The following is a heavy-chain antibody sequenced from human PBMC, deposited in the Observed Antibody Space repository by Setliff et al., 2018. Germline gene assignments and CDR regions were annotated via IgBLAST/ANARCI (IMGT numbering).Heavy chain of an antibody. D-gene: IGHD5-18*01. CDR2: INTNSGNP. CDR3: ARLTPMADFDY. J-gene: IGHJ4*02. Sequence: GASVKVSCKASGYTITNFALNWVRQAPGQGPEWMGWINTNSGNPTYAQGFTGRFVFSLDTSVSTAYLQISSLKAEDTAVYYCARLTPMADFDYWGQGTLVTVSS. V-gene: IGHV7-4-1*02. CDR1: GYTITNFA.